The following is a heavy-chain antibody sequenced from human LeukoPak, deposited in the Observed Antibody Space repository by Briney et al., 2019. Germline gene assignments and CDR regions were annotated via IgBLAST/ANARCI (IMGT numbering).Heavy chain of an antibody. V-gene: IGHV1-2*06. D-gene: IGHD2-2*01. CDR2: INPNSGGT. CDR1: GYTFTGYY. Sequence: GASVKVSCKASGYTFTGYYMHWVRQAPGQGLEWMGRINPNSGGTNYAQKFQGRVTMTRDTSISTAYMELSRLRSDDTAVYYCARGGYCSSTSCYPVPSDIWGQGTMVTVSS. CDR3: ARGGYCSSTSCYPVPSDI. J-gene: IGHJ3*02.